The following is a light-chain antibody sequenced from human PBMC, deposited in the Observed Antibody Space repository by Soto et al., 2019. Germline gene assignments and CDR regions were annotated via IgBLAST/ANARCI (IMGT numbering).Light chain of an antibody. CDR3: NSYTTLSNRV. CDR1: SSDIGAYNY. Sequence: QSALTQPASVSGSPGQSITISCTGTSSDIGAYNYVSWYQQHPGKAPKLLIYEVTNGPSGVSDRFSGSKSGNTASLTISGLQAEDEANYYCNSYTTLSNRVFGTGTKLTVL. V-gene: IGLV2-14*01. J-gene: IGLJ1*01. CDR2: EVT.